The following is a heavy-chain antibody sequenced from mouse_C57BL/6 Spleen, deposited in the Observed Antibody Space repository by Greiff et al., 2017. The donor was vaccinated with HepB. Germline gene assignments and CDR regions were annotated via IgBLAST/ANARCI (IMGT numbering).Heavy chain of an antibody. CDR3: ARLYDYVDY. CDR2: IDPSDSYT. V-gene: IGHV1-50*01. Sequence: QVQLQQPGAELVKPGASVKLSCKASGYTFTSYWMQWVKQRPGQGLEWIGEIDPSDSYTNYNQKFKGKATLTVDTSSSTAYMQLSSLTSEDSAVYYCARLYDYVDYWGQGTTLTVSS. D-gene: IGHD2-3*01. CDR1: GYTFTSYW. J-gene: IGHJ2*01.